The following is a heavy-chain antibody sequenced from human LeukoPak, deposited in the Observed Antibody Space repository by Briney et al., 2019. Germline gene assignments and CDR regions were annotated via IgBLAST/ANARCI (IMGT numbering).Heavy chain of an antibody. CDR3: ARGRVVTAIPGTFDY. D-gene: IGHD2-21*02. CDR1: GFTVSSSY. Sequence: TGGSLRLSCTASGFTVSSSYMSWVRQAPGKGLEWVSVIYSGGSTYYADSVRGRFTISRDNSKNTLYLQMNSLRAEDTAVYYCARGRVVTAIPGTFDYWGQGTLVTVSS. J-gene: IGHJ4*02. CDR2: IYSGGST. V-gene: IGHV3-53*05.